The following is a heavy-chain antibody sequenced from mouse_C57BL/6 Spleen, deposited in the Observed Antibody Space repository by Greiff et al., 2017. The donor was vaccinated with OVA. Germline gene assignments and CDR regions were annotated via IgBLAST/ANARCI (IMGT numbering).Heavy chain of an antibody. D-gene: IGHD4-1*01. CDR3: ARAEAGTSWFAY. CDR1: GYSITSGYY. V-gene: IGHV3-6*01. CDR2: ISYDGSN. J-gene: IGHJ3*01. Sequence: EVQLVESGPGLVKPSQSLSLTCSVTGYSITSGYYWNWIRQFPGNKLEWMGYISYDGSNNYNPSLKNRISITRDTSKNQFFLKLNSVTTEDTATYYCARAEAGTSWFAYWGQGTLVTVSA.